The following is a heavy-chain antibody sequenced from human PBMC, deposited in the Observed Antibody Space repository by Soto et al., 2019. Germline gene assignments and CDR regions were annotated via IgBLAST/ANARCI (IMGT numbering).Heavy chain of an antibody. CDR1: GDSVATNSAA. D-gene: IGHD2-15*01. Sequence: SQSLSLTCAISGDSVATNSAAWNWIRQSPSRGLEWLVGTYYRSKWYNDYAVAVKSRITINPDTSKNQISLQLNSVTTEDTAVYYCARDRDIVVVVAAHGLDGMDVWGQGTTVTVS. CDR3: ARDRDIVVVVAAHGLDGMDV. J-gene: IGHJ6*02. V-gene: IGHV6-1*01. CDR2: TYYRSKWYN.